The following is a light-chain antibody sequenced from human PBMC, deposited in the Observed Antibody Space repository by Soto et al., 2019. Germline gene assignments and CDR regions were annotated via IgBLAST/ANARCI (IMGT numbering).Light chain of an antibody. CDR3: QSYDSSLSVV. CDR1: SYNIGAGYD. CDR2: GNS. Sequence: QPVLTQPPSVSGAPGQRVTISCTGSSYNIGAGYDVHWYQQLPGTAPKLLIYGNSHRPSGVPDRFSGSKSGTSASLAITGLQAEDEAEYYCQSYDSSLSVVFGGGTKLTVL. J-gene: IGLJ2*01. V-gene: IGLV1-40*01.